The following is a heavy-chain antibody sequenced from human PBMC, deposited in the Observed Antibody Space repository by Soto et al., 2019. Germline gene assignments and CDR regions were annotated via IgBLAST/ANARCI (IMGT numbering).Heavy chain of an antibody. CDR2: INHSGST. D-gene: IGHD3-16*02. CDR1: GGSFSGYY. V-gene: IGHV4-34*01. J-gene: IGHJ4*02. Sequence: PSETLSLTCAVYGGSFSGYYWSWIRQPPGKGLEWIGEINHSGSTNYNPSLKSRVTISVDTSKNQFSLKLSSVTAADTAVYYCAHLGDDYIWGSYPATFDYWGQGTLVTVSS. CDR3: AHLGDDYIWGSYPATFDY.